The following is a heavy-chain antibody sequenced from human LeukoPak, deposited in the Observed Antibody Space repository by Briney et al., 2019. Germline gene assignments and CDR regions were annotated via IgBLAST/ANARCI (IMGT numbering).Heavy chain of an antibody. Sequence: GASVKVSCKVSGYTLTELSMHWVRQAPGKGLEWMGGLGPEDGETIYAQKFQGRVTMTEDTSTDTAYMELSSLRSEDTAVYYCATETSSGSYPEYFQHWGQGTLVTVSS. D-gene: IGHD1-26*01. CDR2: LGPEDGET. J-gene: IGHJ1*01. V-gene: IGHV1-24*01. CDR3: ATETSSGSYPEYFQH. CDR1: GYTLTELS.